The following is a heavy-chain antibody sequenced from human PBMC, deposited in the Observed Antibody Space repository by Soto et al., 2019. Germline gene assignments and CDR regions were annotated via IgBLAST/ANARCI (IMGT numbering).Heavy chain of an antibody. CDR3: ARDGLVLDAFDI. CDR1: GFTFSSYS. CDR2: ISSSSYI. D-gene: IGHD3-9*01. Sequence: GGSLRLSCAASGFTFSSYSMNWVRQAPGKGLEWVSSISSSSYIYYADSVKGRFTISRDNAKNSLYLQMNSLRAEDTAVYYCARDGLVLDAFDIWGQGTMVTVSS. J-gene: IGHJ3*02. V-gene: IGHV3-21*01.